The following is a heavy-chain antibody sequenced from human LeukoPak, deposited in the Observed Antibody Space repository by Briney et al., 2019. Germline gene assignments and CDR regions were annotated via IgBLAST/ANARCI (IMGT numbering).Heavy chain of an antibody. J-gene: IGHJ3*02. V-gene: IGHV3-30*02. CDR3: ARGENSGSYFTIGNAFDI. Sequence: GGSLRLSCAASGFTFSSYGMHWVRQAPGKGLEWVAFIRYDGSNKYYADSAKGRFTISRDNSKNTLYLQMNSLRAEDTALYYCARGENSGSYFTIGNAFDIWGQGTMVTVSS. CDR1: GFTFSSYG. CDR2: IRYDGSNK. D-gene: IGHD1-26*01.